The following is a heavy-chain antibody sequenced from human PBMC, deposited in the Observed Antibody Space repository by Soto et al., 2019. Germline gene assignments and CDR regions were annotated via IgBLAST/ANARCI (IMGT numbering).Heavy chain of an antibody. J-gene: IGHJ6*03. CDR2: IYSLASP. CDR3: AREDPSHPLDYDFWSGYYYYMDV. D-gene: IGHD3-3*01. CDR1: GGAISSGGYY. V-gene: IGHV4-31*03. Sequence: PSETRGLTGTVSGGAISSGGYYWSWSRQKEGKGLEWSGYIYSLASPYYTPSLTTRVTISVDTSKNHFSLKLSSVTAADTAVYYCAREDPSHPLDYDFWSGYYYYMDVWGKGTTVTVSS.